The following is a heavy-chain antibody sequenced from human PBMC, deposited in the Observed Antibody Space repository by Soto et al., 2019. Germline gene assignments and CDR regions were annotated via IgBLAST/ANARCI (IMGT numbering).Heavy chain of an antibody. Sequence: ASVKVSCKASGYTFTSYDINWVRQATGQGLEWMGWMNPNSGNTGYAQKFQGRVTMTRNTSISTAYMELSSLRSEDTAVYYCARERVVVVAAIIYWYFDLWGRGTLVTVSS. J-gene: IGHJ2*01. V-gene: IGHV1-8*01. CDR2: MNPNSGNT. D-gene: IGHD2-15*01. CDR1: GYTFTSYD. CDR3: ARERVVVVAAIIYWYFDL.